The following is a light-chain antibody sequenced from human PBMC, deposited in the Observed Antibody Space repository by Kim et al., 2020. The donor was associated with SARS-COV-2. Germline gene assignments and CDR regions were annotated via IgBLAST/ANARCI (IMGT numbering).Light chain of an antibody. CDR3: QSYDSSLSGSGV. V-gene: IGLV1-40*01. CDR2: GNS. CDR1: ISNIGAGYD. J-gene: IGLJ1*01. Sequence: VTIACTGSISNIGAGYDVHWYQQHPGTAPKPLIYGNSNRPSGVPDRFSGSKSGTSASLAITGLQAEDEADYYCQSYDSSLSGSGVFGTGTKVTVL.